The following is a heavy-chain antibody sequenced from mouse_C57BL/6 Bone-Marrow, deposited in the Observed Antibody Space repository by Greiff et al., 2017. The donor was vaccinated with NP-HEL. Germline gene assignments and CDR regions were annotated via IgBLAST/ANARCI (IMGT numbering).Heavy chain of an antibody. CDR1: GFSLTSYA. V-gene: IGHV2-9-1*01. J-gene: IGHJ3*01. Sequence: VKLEESGPGLVAPSQCLSITCTVSGFSLTSYAISWVRQPPGKGLEWLGVIWNGGGTNYNSALKSRLSISKDNSKSQVVVKMNSLQTDETARYYCARVWYYSNYVWFAYWGQGTLVTVSA. CDR2: IWNGGGT. D-gene: IGHD2-5*01. CDR3: ARVWYYSNYVWFAY.